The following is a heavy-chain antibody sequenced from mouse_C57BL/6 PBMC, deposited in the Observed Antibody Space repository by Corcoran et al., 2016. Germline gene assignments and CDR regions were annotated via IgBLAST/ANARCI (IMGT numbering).Heavy chain of an antibody. CDR2: INPNNGGT. CDR1: RYTFTDYY. Sequence: EVQLQQSGPELVKPGASVKISCKASRYTFTDYYMNWVKQSHGKSLEWIGDINPNNGGTSYNQKFKGKATLTVDKSSSTAYMELRSLTSEDSAVYYCASPYYSNYGWFAYWGQGTLVTVSA. V-gene: IGHV1-26*01. D-gene: IGHD2-5*01. J-gene: IGHJ3*01. CDR3: ASPYYSNYGWFAY.